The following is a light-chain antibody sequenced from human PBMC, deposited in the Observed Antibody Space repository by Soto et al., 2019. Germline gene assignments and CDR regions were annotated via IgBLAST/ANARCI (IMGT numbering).Light chain of an antibody. Sequence: DIQMTQSPSTLSASVGDRVTITCRASQSISSWLAWYQQKPGKAPKLLIYKASSLESGVPSRFSGSGSGTEFTLTISSLQPDGFATYYCQQYNSYGTFGQGTKVEIK. CDR1: QSISSW. V-gene: IGKV1-5*03. J-gene: IGKJ1*01. CDR3: QQYNSYGT. CDR2: KAS.